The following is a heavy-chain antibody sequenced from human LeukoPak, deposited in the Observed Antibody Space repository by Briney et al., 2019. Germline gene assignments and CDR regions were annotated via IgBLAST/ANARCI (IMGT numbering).Heavy chain of an antibody. CDR3: ARGTGGCDY. CDR1: GYTFTVYY. Sequence: APVTVSCKASGYTFTVYYIHWVRQAPGQGLEWMGWINPNSGGTNYAQKFQGRVTMTRDTSISTAYMELSRLRSDDTAVFYCARGTGGCDYWGQGTLVTVSS. J-gene: IGHJ4*02. D-gene: IGHD7-27*01. CDR2: INPNSGGT. V-gene: IGHV1-2*02.